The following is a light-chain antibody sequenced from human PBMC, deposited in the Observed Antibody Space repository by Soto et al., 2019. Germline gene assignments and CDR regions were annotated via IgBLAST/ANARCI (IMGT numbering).Light chain of an antibody. Sequence: DIQMTQSPSSLSASVGDRFTITCRASQSISSYLNWYQQKPGKAPKLLIYGASSLRRGVPSTFSGSGSGTDFTLTISSLQPEDFAVYYCQQYKNWPLFGQGTRLEI. V-gene: IGKV1-39*01. CDR1: QSISSY. CDR2: GAS. J-gene: IGKJ5*01. CDR3: QQYKNWPL.